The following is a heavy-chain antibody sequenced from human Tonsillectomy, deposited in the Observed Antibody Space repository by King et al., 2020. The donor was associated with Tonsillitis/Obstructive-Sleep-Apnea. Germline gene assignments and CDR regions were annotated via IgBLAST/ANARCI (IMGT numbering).Heavy chain of an antibody. D-gene: IGHD3-9*01. Sequence: VQLQQWGAGLLKPSETLSLPCAVYGGSFSAYYWSWIRQPPGKGLEWIGEINHSGSTKYNPSLRSRVIISLDTSKNQFSLKLSSVTAADTAVYYCARGDLLTGYYASTDFDYWGQGTLVTVSS. CDR1: GGSFSAYY. CDR3: ARGDLLTGYYASTDFDY. J-gene: IGHJ4*02. CDR2: INHSGST. V-gene: IGHV4-34*01.